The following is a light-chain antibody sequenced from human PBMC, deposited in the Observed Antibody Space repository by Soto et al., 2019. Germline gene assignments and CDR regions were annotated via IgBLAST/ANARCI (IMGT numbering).Light chain of an antibody. J-gene: IGKJ1*01. V-gene: IGKV1-5*01. Sequence: DIQMTQSPSTLSASVGDRVPSTCRASQSINIWLAWYQQKPGKAPKLLIYAASTLQSGVPSRFSGSGSGTDFTLTISCLQSEDFATYYCQQSYSTRWTFGQGTKVDIK. CDR1: QSINIW. CDR2: AAS. CDR3: QQSYSTRWT.